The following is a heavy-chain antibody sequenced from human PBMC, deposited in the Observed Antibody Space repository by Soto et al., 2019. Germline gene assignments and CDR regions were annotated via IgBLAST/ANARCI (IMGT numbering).Heavy chain of an antibody. Sequence: LSLTCTVSGGSITTGGSYWSWIRQHPGKGLEWVGNIYHSGNTDYNPSLKSRLTISVDTSKNHFSLMVDSVTAAETAVDYCATARCQVLYRKTYFDSWGQGTLVTVSS. J-gene: IGHJ4*02. V-gene: IGHV4-31*03. CDR3: ATARCQVLYRKTYFDS. CDR2: IYHSGNT. D-gene: IGHD2-2*02. CDR1: GGSITTGGSY.